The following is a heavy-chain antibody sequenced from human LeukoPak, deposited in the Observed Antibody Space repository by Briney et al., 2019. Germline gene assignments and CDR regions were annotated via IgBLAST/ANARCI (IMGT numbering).Heavy chain of an antibody. Sequence: ASVKVSCKASGYTFTSYGISWVRQAPGQGLEWMGWISAYNGNTNYAQKLQGRVTMTPDTSTSTAYMELRSLRSDDTAVYYCAVDSSGYYFARNAFDIWGQGTMVTVSS. V-gene: IGHV1-18*01. CDR3: AVDSSGYYFARNAFDI. J-gene: IGHJ3*02. CDR1: GYTFTSYG. CDR2: ISAYNGNT. D-gene: IGHD3-22*01.